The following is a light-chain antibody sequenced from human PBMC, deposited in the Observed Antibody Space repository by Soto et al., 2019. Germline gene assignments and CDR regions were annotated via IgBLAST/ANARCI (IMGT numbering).Light chain of an antibody. CDR1: QSVRSNF. Sequence: EIVLTQSPGTLSLSPGERATLSCSASQSVRSNFLAWYQQRPGQAPRLLIYGASNRATGIPDRFSGSGSGTDFTLTIRRLEPEDFAVYYCHQFGYSPRTFGQGTKVDIK. CDR2: GAS. CDR3: HQFGYSPRT. J-gene: IGKJ1*01. V-gene: IGKV3-20*01.